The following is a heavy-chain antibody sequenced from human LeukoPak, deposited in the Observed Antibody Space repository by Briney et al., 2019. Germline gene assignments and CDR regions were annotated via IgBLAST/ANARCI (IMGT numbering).Heavy chain of an antibody. D-gene: IGHD4-11*01. CDR1: GGTFSSYT. Sequence: ASVKVSCKASGGTFSSYTISWVRQAPGQGLEWMGRIIPILGIANYAQKFQGRVTITADKSTSTAYMELSGLRSKDTAVYYCARGPDYSNYLNWFDPWGQGTLVTVSS. J-gene: IGHJ5*02. CDR2: IIPILGIA. V-gene: IGHV1-69*02. CDR3: ARGPDYSNYLNWFDP.